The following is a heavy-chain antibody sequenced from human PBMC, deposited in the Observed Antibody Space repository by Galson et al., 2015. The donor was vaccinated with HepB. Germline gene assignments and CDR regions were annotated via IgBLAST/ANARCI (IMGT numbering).Heavy chain of an antibody. J-gene: IGHJ4*02. CDR3: AKPGPPGGSYDSSGYYSYYFDY. CDR1: GFTFSSYA. V-gene: IGHV3-23*01. Sequence: SLRLSCAASGFTFSSYAMSWVRQAPGKGLEWVSAISGSGGSTYYADSVKGRFTISRDNSKNTLYLQMNSLRAEDTAVYYCAKPGPPGGSYDSSGYYSYYFDYWGQGTLVTVSS. D-gene: IGHD3-22*01. CDR2: ISGSGGST.